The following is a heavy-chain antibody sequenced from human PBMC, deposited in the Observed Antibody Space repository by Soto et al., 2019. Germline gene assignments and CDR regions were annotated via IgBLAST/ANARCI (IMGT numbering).Heavy chain of an antibody. CDR1: VFPFSSYG. Sequence: GGSLRLSCAASVFPFSSYGMHWVRQAPGKGLEWVAVISYDGSNKYYADSVKGRFTISRDNSKNTLYLQMNSLRAEDTAVYYCAKGSSPTLLDSAMDLGGQRSTATVCS. CDR3: AKGSSPTLLDSAMDL. D-gene: IGHD1-26*01. V-gene: IGHV3-30*18. CDR2: ISYDGSNK. J-gene: IGHJ6*02.